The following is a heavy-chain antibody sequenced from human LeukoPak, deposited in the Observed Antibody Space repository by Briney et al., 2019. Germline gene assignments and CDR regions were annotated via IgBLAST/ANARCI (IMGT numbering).Heavy chain of an antibody. Sequence: RSQTLSLTCAISGDSVSSNSAAWNWIRQSPSRGLEWLGRTFYRSKRYNNYAVSVQGRITINPDTSKNQFSLQLNSVPPEDTAVYYCARGGSSSWTTALDYWGQGTLVTVSS. D-gene: IGHD6-13*01. V-gene: IGHV6-1*01. CDR3: ARGGSSSWTTALDY. CDR1: GDSVSSNSAA. CDR2: TFYRSKRYN. J-gene: IGHJ4*02.